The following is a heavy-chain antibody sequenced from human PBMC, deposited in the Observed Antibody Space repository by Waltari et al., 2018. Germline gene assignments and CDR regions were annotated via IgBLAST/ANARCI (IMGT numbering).Heavy chain of an antibody. J-gene: IGHJ5*01. CDR3: AKWGGSYWLSPPLSDS. V-gene: IGHV3-23*01. CDR2: IRGSGGST. Sequence: EVQLLESGGGLVQPGGSLRLSCAASGFTFSGYAMSWVRQAPGKGLEWVSSIRGSGGSTYYADSVKGRFTISRDNSKNTLYLQMNSLRAEDTAVYYCAKWGGSYWLSPPLSDSWGQGTLVTVSS. CDR1: GFTFSGYA. D-gene: IGHD1-26*01.